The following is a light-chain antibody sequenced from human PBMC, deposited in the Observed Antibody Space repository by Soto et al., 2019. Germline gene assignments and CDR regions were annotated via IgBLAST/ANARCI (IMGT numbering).Light chain of an antibody. CDR1: QSISSW. Sequence: DIQMTQSPSTLSASVGDRVTITCRASQSISSWLAWYQQKPGKAPKLLIYDASSLESGVPSRFSGSGSATEFTLTSSSLQPDVFATYYCQQYNSYSGTFGQGTKVEIK. CDR2: DAS. J-gene: IGKJ1*01. CDR3: QQYNSYSGT. V-gene: IGKV1-5*01.